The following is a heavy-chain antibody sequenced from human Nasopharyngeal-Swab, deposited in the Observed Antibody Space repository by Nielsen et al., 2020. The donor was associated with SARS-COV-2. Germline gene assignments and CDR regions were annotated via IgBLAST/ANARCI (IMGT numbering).Heavy chain of an antibody. CDR3: ARVITFGGVIVSYFDY. D-gene: IGHD3-16*02. CDR2: IYPGYSDT. V-gene: IGHV5-51*01. J-gene: IGHJ4*02. Sequence: ARQMPGKGLEWMGFIYPGYSDTRYSPSFQGQVTISADNTISTAFLQWSGLKASDTAMYYCARVITFGGVIVSYFDYWGQGTLVTVSS.